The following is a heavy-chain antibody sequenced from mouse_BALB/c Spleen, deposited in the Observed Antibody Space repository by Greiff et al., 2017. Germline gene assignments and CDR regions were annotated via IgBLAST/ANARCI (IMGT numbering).Heavy chain of an antibody. CDR2: IWAGGST. V-gene: IGHV2-9*02. J-gene: IGHJ3*01. D-gene: IGHD2-2*01. CDR3: AREHFPHGYEFAY. CDR1: GFSLTSYG. Sequence: QVQLKESGPGLVAPSQSLSITCTVSGFSLTSYGVHWVRQPPGKGLEWLGVIWAGGSTNYNSALMSRLSISKDNSKSQVFLKMNSLQTDDTAMYYCAREHFPHGYEFAYWGQGTLVTVSA.